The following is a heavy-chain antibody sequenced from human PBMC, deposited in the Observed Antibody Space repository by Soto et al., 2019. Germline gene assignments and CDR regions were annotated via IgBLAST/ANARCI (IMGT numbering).Heavy chain of an antibody. CDR1: GGSISSSSYY. J-gene: IGHJ6*03. Sequence: QLQLQESGPGLVKPSETLSLTCTVSGGSISSSSYYWGWFRQPPGKGLEWIGSIYYSGSTYYNSSLKSRVTISVDTSKNQFSLKLSSVTAADTAVYYCAKSAGYHYYYYSMDVWGKGTTVTVSS. CDR3: AKSAGYHYYYYSMDV. CDR2: IYYSGST. V-gene: IGHV4-39*01. D-gene: IGHD5-12*01.